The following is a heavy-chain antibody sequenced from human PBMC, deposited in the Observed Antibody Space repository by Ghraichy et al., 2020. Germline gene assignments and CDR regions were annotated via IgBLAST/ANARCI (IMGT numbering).Heavy chain of an antibody. Sequence: ASVKVSCKASGYNFTGSYMNWVRQAPGQGLEWMGWINPNSGGTNYAQKFQGRVTMTRDTSISTAYMELSRLRSDDTAVYYCASGGYSGLPYYMDVWGKGTTVTVSS. D-gene: IGHD5-12*01. J-gene: IGHJ6*03. CDR2: INPNSGGT. CDR1: GYNFTGSY. V-gene: IGHV1-2*02. CDR3: ASGGYSGLPYYMDV.